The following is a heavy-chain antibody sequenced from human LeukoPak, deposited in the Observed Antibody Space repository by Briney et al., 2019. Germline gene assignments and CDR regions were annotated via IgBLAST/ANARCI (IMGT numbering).Heavy chain of an antibody. Sequence: SETLSLTCAVYGGSFSGYYWSWIRQPPGKGLEWIGEINHSGSTNYNPSLKSRVTISVDTSKNQFSLKLSSVTAADTAVYYCARGRYGSGSYHNWFDPWGQGTLVTVSS. CDR2: INHSGST. CDR1: GGSFSGYY. J-gene: IGHJ5*02. V-gene: IGHV4-34*01. D-gene: IGHD3-10*01. CDR3: ARGRYGSGSYHNWFDP.